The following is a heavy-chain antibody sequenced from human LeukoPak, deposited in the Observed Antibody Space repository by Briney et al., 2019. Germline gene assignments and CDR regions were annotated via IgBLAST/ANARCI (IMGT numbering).Heavy chain of an antibody. Sequence: GGSLRLSCAASGFIFSVYWMHWVREAPGKGPVWVSHIKTDGRITDYADFVKGRFTISRDNAKTTLHLQMTSLRPHDTAVYYCAKDYSKTSYYGSGTYSRPNWFDPWGQGTLVTVSS. V-gene: IGHV3-74*01. D-gene: IGHD3-10*01. CDR2: IKTDGRIT. J-gene: IGHJ5*02. CDR3: AKDYSKTSYYGSGTYSRPNWFDP. CDR1: GFIFSVYW.